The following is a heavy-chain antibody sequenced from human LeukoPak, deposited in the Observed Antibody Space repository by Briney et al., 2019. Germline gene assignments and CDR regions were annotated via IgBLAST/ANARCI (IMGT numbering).Heavy chain of an antibody. D-gene: IGHD2-2*01. Sequence: PSETLSLTCTVSGGSISSSSYYWGWIRQPPGKGLEWIGSIYYSGSTYYNPSLKSRVTISVDTSKNQFSLKLSPVTAADTAVYYCARDTYQYHFDYWGQGTLVTVSS. CDR2: IYYSGST. J-gene: IGHJ4*02. CDR3: ARDTYQYHFDY. V-gene: IGHV4-39*07. CDR1: GGSISSSSYY.